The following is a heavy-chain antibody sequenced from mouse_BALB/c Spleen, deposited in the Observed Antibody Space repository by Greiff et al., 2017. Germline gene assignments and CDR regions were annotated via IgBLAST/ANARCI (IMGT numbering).Heavy chain of an antibody. Sequence: EVPLVESGGDLVKPGGSLKLSCAASGFTFSSYGMSWVRQTPDKRLEWVATISSGGSYTYYPDSVKGRFTISRDNAKNTLYLQMSSLKSEDTAMYYCARITTVVATKGYFDYWGQGTTLTVSS. CDR3: ARITTVVATKGYFDY. CDR1: GFTFSSYG. D-gene: IGHD1-1*01. CDR2: ISSGGSYT. V-gene: IGHV5-6*01. J-gene: IGHJ2*01.